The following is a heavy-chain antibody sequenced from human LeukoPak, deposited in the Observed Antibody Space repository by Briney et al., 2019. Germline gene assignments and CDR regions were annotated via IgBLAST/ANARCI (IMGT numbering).Heavy chain of an antibody. Sequence: GGSLRLSCAASGFTFSSYAMHWVRQAPGKGLEWVAVISYDGSNKYYADSVKGRFTISRDNSKNTLYLRMNSLRAEDTAVYYCAREPPILTGTRDAFDIWGQGTMVTVSS. J-gene: IGHJ3*02. V-gene: IGHV3-30-3*01. CDR2: ISYDGSNK. CDR1: GFTFSSYA. D-gene: IGHD3-9*01. CDR3: AREPPILTGTRDAFDI.